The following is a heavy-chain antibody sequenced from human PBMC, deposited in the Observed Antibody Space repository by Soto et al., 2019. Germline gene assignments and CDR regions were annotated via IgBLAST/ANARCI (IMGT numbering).Heavy chain of an antibody. J-gene: IGHJ6*02. CDR1: GFTFSSYG. Sequence: PGGSLRLSCAASGFTFSSYGMHWVRQAPGKGLEWVAVIWYDGSNKYYADSVKGRFTISRDNSKNTLYLQMNSLRAEDTAVYYCARAQDSSWYYYYYGMDVWGQGTTVTVS. V-gene: IGHV3-33*01. CDR3: ARAQDSSWYYYYYGMDV. CDR2: IWYDGSNK. D-gene: IGHD6-13*01.